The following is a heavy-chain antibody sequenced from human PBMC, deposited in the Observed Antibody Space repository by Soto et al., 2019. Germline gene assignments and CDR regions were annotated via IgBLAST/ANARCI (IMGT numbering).Heavy chain of an antibody. Sequence: SETLSLTCTVSGGSISSYYWSWIRQPPGKGLEWIGYIYYSGSTNYNPSLKSRVTISVDTSKNQFSLKLSSVTAADTAVYYCARGVGLLGVDSWGQGTLVTVSS. CDR2: IYYSGST. J-gene: IGHJ4*02. D-gene: IGHD3-16*01. CDR3: ARGVGLLGVDS. V-gene: IGHV4-59*01. CDR1: GGSISSYY.